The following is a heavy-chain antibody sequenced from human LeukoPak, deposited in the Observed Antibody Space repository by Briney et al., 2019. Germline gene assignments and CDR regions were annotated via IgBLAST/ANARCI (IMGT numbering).Heavy chain of an antibody. J-gene: IGHJ4*02. V-gene: IGHV3-30-3*01. CDR3: AKDIDYGGAN. Sequence: GGSLRLSCAASGFTFSSYAMHWVRQAPGKGLEWVAVISYDGSNKYYSDSMKGRFTISRDNSKNTLYLQMNSLRAEDTAVYYCAKDIDYGGANWGQGTLVIVSS. CDR1: GFTFSSYA. CDR2: ISYDGSNK. D-gene: IGHD4-23*01.